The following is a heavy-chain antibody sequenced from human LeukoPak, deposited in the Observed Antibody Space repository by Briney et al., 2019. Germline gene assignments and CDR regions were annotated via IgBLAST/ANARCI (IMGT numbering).Heavy chain of an antibody. CDR3: ARPSGYSGCDVFDY. J-gene: IGHJ4*02. D-gene: IGHD5-12*01. CDR1: GFSFTSYW. V-gene: IGHV5-51*01. CDR2: IYPGDSDT. Sequence: PGESLKISCMGSGFSFTSYWIGWVRQMPGKGLEWMGIIYPGDSDTRYSPSFPGQVTNSADKSLSTAYLQWSSLKASDTAMYYCARPSGYSGCDVFDYWGQGTLVTVSS.